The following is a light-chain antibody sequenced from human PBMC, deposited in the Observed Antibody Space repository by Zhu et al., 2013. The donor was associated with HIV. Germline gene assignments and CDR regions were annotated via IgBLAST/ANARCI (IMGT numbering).Light chain of an antibody. CDR1: QSVSGF. J-gene: IGKJ4*01. V-gene: IGKV3-11*01. CDR2: DVS. Sequence: EIVLTQSLATLSLSPGERATLSCRASQSVSGFLAWYQQKPGQAPRLLMYDVSNRATGIPVRFSGSGSGTDFTLTISSLESVDFAVYYCQQRSHWPPTFGGGTKVEIK. CDR3: QQRSHWPPT.